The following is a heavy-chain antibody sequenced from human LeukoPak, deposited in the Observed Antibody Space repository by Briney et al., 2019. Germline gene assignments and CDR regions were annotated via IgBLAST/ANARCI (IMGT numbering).Heavy chain of an antibody. Sequence: PSETLSLTCTVSGGSISSGDYHWSWIRQPPGKGLEWIGYIYYSGSTYYNPSLKSRVTISVDTSKNQFSLKLSSVTAADTAVYYCARRSVVGYCSGGSCQDAFDIWGQGTMVTVSS. CDR3: ARRSVVGYCSGGSCQDAFDI. V-gene: IGHV4-30-4*01. J-gene: IGHJ3*02. CDR2: IYYSGST. CDR1: GGSISSGDYH. D-gene: IGHD2-15*01.